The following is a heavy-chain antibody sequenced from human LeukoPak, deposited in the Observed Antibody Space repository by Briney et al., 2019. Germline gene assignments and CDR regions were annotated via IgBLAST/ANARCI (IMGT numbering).Heavy chain of an antibody. D-gene: IGHD6-6*01. CDR3: ARDFPGSSSGGY. CDR1: GFTFSNYW. V-gene: IGHV3-7*01. Sequence: PGGSLRLSCAASGFTFSNYWMTWVRQAPGKGLEWVANIKQDGSEKYYVDSVKGRFAISRDNAKNSLYLQMNSLRAEDTAVYYCARDFPGSSSGGYWGQGTLVTVSS. CDR2: IKQDGSEK. J-gene: IGHJ4*02.